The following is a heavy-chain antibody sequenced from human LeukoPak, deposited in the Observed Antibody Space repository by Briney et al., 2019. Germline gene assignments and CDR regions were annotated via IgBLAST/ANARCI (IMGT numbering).Heavy chain of an antibody. V-gene: IGHV1-2*02. Sequence: GASVKVSCKASGYTFTGYYMHWVLQAPGQGLEWMGWINPNSGGTNYAQKFQGRVTMTRDTSISTAYMELSRLRSDDTAVYYCARDRITMVRGVWNWFDPWGQGTLVTVSS. CDR2: INPNSGGT. D-gene: IGHD3-10*01. CDR3: ARDRITMVRGVWNWFDP. J-gene: IGHJ5*02. CDR1: GYTFTGYY.